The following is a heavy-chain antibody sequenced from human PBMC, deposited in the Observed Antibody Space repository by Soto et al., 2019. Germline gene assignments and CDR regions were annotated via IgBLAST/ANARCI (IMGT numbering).Heavy chain of an antibody. J-gene: IGHJ4*02. Sequence: QVQLVESGGGVVQPGRSLRLSCAASGFTVSSYGMHWVRQAPGKGLEWVAVISRDGGTKYYADSVKGRFAISKDNSRNTLFQEMNSLRGDDMAVYYCTGEVASGYWGQGTLVTVSS. CDR1: GFTVSSYG. CDR2: ISRDGGTK. V-gene: IGHV3-30*03. CDR3: TGEVASGY. D-gene: IGHD2-8*02.